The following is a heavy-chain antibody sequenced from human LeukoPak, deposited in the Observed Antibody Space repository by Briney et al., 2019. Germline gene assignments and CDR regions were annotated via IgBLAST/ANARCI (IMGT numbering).Heavy chain of an antibody. D-gene: IGHD6-13*01. V-gene: IGHV1-2*02. CDR2: INPNSGGT. Sequence: ASVKVSCKASGYTFTGYYMHWVRQAPGQGLEWMGWINPNSGGTNYAQKFQGRVTMTRDTSISTAYMELSRLRSDDTAVYYCARGLYSSSWYRDYFVYWGQGTLVTVSS. CDR3: ARGLYSSSWYRDYFVY. J-gene: IGHJ4*02. CDR1: GYTFTGYY.